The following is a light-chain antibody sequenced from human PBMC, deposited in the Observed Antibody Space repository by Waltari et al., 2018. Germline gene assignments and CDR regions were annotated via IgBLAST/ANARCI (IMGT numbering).Light chain of an antibody. CDR2: KAS. Sequence: IQLTLSLSTLSASVGHRVTITCRASESVSHWLAWHQQRPGKAPRLLIYKASYLEGGVSQRFSGSGSETEFTLTISGLQPDDFATYYCQQYNTYPWTFGQGTKVEIK. CDR3: QQYNTYPWT. J-gene: IGKJ1*01. V-gene: IGKV1-5*03. CDR1: ESVSHW.